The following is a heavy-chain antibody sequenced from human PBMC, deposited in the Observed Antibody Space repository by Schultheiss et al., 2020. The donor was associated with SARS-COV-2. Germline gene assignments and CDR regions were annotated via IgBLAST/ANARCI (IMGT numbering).Heavy chain of an antibody. V-gene: IGHV1-18*04. D-gene: IGHD3-9*01. CDR1: GYTFTSYY. Sequence: ASVKVSCKASGYTFTSYYMHWVRQAPGQGLEWMGRISTYNANTDFAQKFQGRVTLTADTSTSTAYMELRSLRSDDTAVYYCARVKYYDILTGYPNVDYFDYWGQGTLVTVSS. CDR3: ARVKYYDILTGYPNVDYFDY. J-gene: IGHJ4*02. CDR2: ISTYNANT.